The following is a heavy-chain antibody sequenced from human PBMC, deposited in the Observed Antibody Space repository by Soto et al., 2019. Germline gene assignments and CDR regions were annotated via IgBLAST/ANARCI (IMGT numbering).Heavy chain of an antibody. CDR2: IYHSGST. V-gene: IGHV4-30-2*01. Sequence: LFLTCAVSGGSISGGGYSWSWIRQPPGKGLEWIGYIYHSGSTYYNPSLKSRVTISVDRSKNQFSLKLSSVTAADTAVYYCARSNGVYCSSTSCYRGSWFASWGQGTLVPVSS. D-gene: IGHD2-2*01. CDR1: GGSISGGGYS. CDR3: ARSNGVYCSSTSCYRGSWFAS. J-gene: IGHJ5*01.